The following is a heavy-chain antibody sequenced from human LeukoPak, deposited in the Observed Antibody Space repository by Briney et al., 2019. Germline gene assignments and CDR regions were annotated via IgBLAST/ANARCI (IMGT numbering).Heavy chain of an antibody. CDR2: ISGSGGST. CDR1: GFTFSSYA. Sequence: GGSLRLSCAASGFTFSSYAMSWVRQAPGKGLEWVSAISGSGGSTYYADSVKGRFTISRDNSKNTLYLQMNSLRAEDTAVYYCAKDGGRTVTRYYFDYWGQGTLVTVSS. V-gene: IGHV3-23*01. J-gene: IGHJ4*02. CDR3: AKDGGRTVTRYYFDY. D-gene: IGHD4-17*01.